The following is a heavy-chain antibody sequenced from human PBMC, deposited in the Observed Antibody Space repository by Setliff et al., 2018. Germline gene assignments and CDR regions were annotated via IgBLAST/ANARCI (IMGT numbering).Heavy chain of an antibody. CDR2: IWDDGGKK. CDR1: GFTFSSYR. V-gene: IGHV3-33*08. CDR3: ARDNGRLPTEKSPYYFYYMDV. J-gene: IGHJ6*03. Sequence: PGGSLRLSCAASGFTFSSYRMHWVRQAPGKGLEWVAVIWDDGGKKYHADSVKGRFTISRDNSKNTLYLQMNSLGAEDTAVYYCARDNGRLPTEKSPYYFYYMDVWGEGTTVTVSS. D-gene: IGHD4-4*01.